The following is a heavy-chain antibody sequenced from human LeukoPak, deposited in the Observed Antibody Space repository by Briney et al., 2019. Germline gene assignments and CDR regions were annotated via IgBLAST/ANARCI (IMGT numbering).Heavy chain of an antibody. V-gene: IGHV4-30-2*01. CDR2: IYHSGST. CDR1: GVSISSGGYS. CDR3: AREVTYYFDY. Sequence: SQTLSLTCAVSGVSISSGGYSWSWIRQPPGKGLEWIGYIYHSGSTYYNLSLKSRVTISVDRSKNQFSLKLSSVTAADTAVYYCAREVTYYFDYWGQGTLVTVSS. J-gene: IGHJ4*02.